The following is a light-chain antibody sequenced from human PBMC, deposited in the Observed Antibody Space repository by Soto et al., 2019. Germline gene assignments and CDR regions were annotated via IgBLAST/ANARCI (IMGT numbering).Light chain of an antibody. CDR3: QHSFSAPFT. J-gene: IGKJ3*01. Sequence: DIQMTQSPSSLSASVGDRVTITCRASQSIRNHLTWYQLTPGKAPKVLIYAASTLQGGVPSRFSGSGSGTDFTLTSNLLQPEDFAYYYYQHSFSAPFTFGPGTKVDI. V-gene: IGKV1-39*01. CDR2: AAS. CDR1: QSIRNH.